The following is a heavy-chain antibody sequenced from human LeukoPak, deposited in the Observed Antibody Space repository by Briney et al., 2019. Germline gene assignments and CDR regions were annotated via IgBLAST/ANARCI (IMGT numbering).Heavy chain of an antibody. V-gene: IGHV1-18*01. D-gene: IGHD2-2*01. Sequence: ASVKVSCKASGYTFTSYGISWVRQAPRQGLEWMGWISAYNGNTNYAQKLQGRVTMTTDTSTSTAYMELRSLRSDDTAVYYCARAPLTYCSSTSCRAYYYYYMDVWGKGTTVTVSS. CDR1: GYTFTSYG. CDR2: ISAYNGNT. J-gene: IGHJ6*03. CDR3: ARAPLTYCSSTSCRAYYYYYMDV.